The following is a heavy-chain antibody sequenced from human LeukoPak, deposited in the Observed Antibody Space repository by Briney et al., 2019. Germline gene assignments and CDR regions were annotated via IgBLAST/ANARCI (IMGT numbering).Heavy chain of an antibody. J-gene: IGHJ4*02. V-gene: IGHV1-69*13. Sequence: SVKVSCKASGGTFSSYAISWVRQAPGQGLEWMGRIIPIFGTANYAQKFQGRVTITADESTSTAYMELSSLRSEDTAVYYCTRLSFSSFIAPHWGQGTLVTVSS. CDR3: TRLSFSSFIAPH. CDR1: GGTFSSYA. CDR2: IIPIFGTA. D-gene: IGHD2-2*01.